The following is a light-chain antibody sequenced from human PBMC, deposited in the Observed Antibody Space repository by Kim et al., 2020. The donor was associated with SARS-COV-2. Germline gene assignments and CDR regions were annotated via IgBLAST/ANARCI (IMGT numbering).Light chain of an antibody. CDR2: GAS. CDR3: QQYNNWPPIT. Sequence: PPGQIATLSGRASQSVSSNLPWYQQKPGQAPRLLIYGASTRATGIPARFSGSGSGTEFTLTISSLQSEDFAVYYCQQYNNWPPITFGQGTRLEIK. J-gene: IGKJ5*01. V-gene: IGKV3-15*01. CDR1: QSVSSN.